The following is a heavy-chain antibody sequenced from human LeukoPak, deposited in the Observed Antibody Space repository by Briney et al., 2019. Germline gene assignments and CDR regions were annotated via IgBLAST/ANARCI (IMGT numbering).Heavy chain of an antibody. J-gene: IGHJ4*02. CDR2: IYYSGNT. CDR1: GFSFSTYS. V-gene: IGHV4-39*01. D-gene: IGHD3-22*01. CDR3: ARHVNYFDSSGYPRFFDY. Sequence: GSLRLSCAASGFSFSTYSMIWVRQAPGKGLEWIGTIYYSGNTYYDPSLKSRVTISVDTSKNQFSLKLTSVTAADTAVYYCARHVNYFDSSGYPRFFDYWGQGILVTVSS.